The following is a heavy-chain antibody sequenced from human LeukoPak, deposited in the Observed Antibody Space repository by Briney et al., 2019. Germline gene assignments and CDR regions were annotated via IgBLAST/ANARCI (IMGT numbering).Heavy chain of an antibody. V-gene: IGHV3-7*01. CDR3: TRLRYSDY. Sequence: GGSLRLSCAASGFTFSSYWMSWVRQAPGKGLEWVANIKEDGSEKKYVDSVKGRFTISRDNAKNSLYLQMNILRADDTAVYYCTRLRYSDYWGQGTLVTVSS. J-gene: IGHJ4*02. D-gene: IGHD2-21*01. CDR1: GFTFSSYW. CDR2: IKEDGSEK.